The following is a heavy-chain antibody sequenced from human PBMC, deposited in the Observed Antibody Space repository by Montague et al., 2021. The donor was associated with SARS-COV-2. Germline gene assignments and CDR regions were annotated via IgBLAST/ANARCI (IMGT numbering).Heavy chain of an antibody. Sequence: SETLSLTCTVSGGSISPYYWSWIRQSPGKGLECIGYTSYSGGTDYNPSLKSRVTISIDTSKNQFSLKLSSVTAADTAVYYCARWGEYYDSPYYYYAMDVWGQGTTVAASS. J-gene: IGHJ6*02. CDR2: TSYSGGT. V-gene: IGHV4-59*12. CDR1: GGSISPYY. CDR3: ARWGEYYDSPYYYYAMDV. D-gene: IGHD3-3*01.